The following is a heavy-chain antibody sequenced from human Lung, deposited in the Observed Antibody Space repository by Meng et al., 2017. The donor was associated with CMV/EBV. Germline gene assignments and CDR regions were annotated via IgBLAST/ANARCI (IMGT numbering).Heavy chain of an antibody. CDR2: INHSGGT. V-gene: IGHV4-34*01. D-gene: IGHD3-3*01. J-gene: IGHJ1*01. CDR3: AKLDNRLTSFGVVITEGYFQH. CDR1: GGSLSGYY. Sequence: ESLRLXXAVYGGSLSGYYWTWIRQPPGKGLEWIGEINHSGGTSYNPSLKNRLTMFVDMSKNQVSLKLNSVTAANKGVYYCAKLDNRLTSFGVVITEGYFQHWGQGTLVTVSS.